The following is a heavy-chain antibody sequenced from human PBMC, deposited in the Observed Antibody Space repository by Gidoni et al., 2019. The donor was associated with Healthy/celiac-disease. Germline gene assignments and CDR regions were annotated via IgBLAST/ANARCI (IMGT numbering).Heavy chain of an antibody. Sequence: EVQLVESGGGLVQPGGSLRLSCAASGFTFSSYSMNWVRQAPGKGLEWVSYISSSSSTIYYADSVKGRFTISRDNAKNSLYLQMNSLRAEDTAVDYCARPSSLGGGSWYSYYYYGMDVWGQGTTVTVSS. CDR3: ARPSSLGGGSWYSYYYYGMDV. D-gene: IGHD6-13*01. CDR1: GFTFSSYS. V-gene: IGHV3-48*01. J-gene: IGHJ6*02. CDR2: ISSSSSTI.